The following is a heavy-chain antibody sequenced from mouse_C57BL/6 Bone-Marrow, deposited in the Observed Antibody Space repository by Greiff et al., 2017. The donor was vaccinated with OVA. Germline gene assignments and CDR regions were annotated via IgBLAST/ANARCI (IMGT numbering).Heavy chain of an antibody. CDR3: ARGDYYGSSYPAMDY. CDR2: ISYDGSN. D-gene: IGHD1-1*01. J-gene: IGHJ4*01. CDR1: GYSITSGYY. Sequence: EVQLQQSGPGLVKPSQSLSLTCSVTGYSITSGYYWNWIRQFPGNKLEWMGYISYDGSNNYNPSLKNRISITRDTSKNQFFLKLNSVTTEDTATYYCARGDYYGSSYPAMDYWGQGTSVTVSS. V-gene: IGHV3-6*01.